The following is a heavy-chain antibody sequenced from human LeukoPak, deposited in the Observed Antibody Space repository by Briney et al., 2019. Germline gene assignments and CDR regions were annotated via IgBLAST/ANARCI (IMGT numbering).Heavy chain of an antibody. J-gene: IGHJ3*02. Sequence: GGSLRLSCAASGFTFSSYWMSWVRQAPGKGLEWVANIKQDGSEKYYVDSVKGRFTISRDNAKNSLYLQMNSLRAEDTAVYYCAKVVWQQLVREAFDIWGQGTMVTVSS. CDR3: AKVVWQQLVREAFDI. CDR2: IKQDGSEK. CDR1: GFTFSSYW. V-gene: IGHV3-7*01. D-gene: IGHD6-13*01.